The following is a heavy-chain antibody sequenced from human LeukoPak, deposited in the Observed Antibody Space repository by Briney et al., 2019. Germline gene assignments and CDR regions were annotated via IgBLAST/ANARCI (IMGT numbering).Heavy chain of an antibody. V-gene: IGHV1-69*04. J-gene: IGHJ3*02. CDR1: GGTFSSYA. CDR3: ARDKAPRYSSPSSIDAFDI. D-gene: IGHD6-19*01. CDR2: IIPILGIA. Sequence: SVNVSCKASGGTFSSYAISWVRQAPGQGLEWMGRIIPILGIANYAQKFQGRVTITADKSTSTAYMELSSLRSEDTAVYYCARDKAPRYSSPSSIDAFDIWGQGTMVTVSS.